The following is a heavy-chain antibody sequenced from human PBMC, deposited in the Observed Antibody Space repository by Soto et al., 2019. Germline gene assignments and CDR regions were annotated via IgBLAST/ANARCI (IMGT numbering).Heavy chain of an antibody. CDR1: GFTFSSYS. CDR2: ISSSSSTI. Sequence: EVQLVESGGGLVQPGGSLRLSCAASGFTFSSYSMNWVRQAPGKGLEWVSYISSSSSTIYYADSVKGRFTISRDNAKNSLYLQMNSLRAEDTAVYYCAREGGELLKFYYYYMDVWGKGTTVTVSS. CDR3: AREGGELLKFYYYYMDV. D-gene: IGHD1-26*01. J-gene: IGHJ6*03. V-gene: IGHV3-48*01.